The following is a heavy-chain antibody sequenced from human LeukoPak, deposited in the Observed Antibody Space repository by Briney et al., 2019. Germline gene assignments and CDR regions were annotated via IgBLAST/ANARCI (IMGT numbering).Heavy chain of an antibody. J-gene: IGHJ6*03. CDR1: GGSISSSSYY. D-gene: IGHD6-19*01. Sequence: SETLSLTCTVSGGSISSSSYYWGWIRQPPGKGLEWIGSIYYSGSTYYNPSLKSRVTISVDTSKNQFSLKLSSVTAADTAVYYCARDLYSSGWSGPNYYYMDVWGKGTTVTVSS. V-gene: IGHV4-39*07. CDR3: ARDLYSSGWSGPNYYYMDV. CDR2: IYYSGST.